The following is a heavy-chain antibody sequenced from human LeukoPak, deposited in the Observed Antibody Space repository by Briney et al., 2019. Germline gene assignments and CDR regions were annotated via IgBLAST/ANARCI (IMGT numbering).Heavy chain of an antibody. J-gene: IGHJ6*03. V-gene: IGHV4-39*07. CDR2: IYYSGST. CDR1: GGSISSSSYY. Sequence: SETLSLTCTVSGGSISSSSYYWGWIRQPPGKGLEWIGSIYYSGSTYYNPSLKSRVTISVDTSKNQFSLKLSSVTAADTAVYYCARRIAAAGTPYYMDVWGKGTTVTISS. CDR3: ARRIAAAGTPYYMDV. D-gene: IGHD6-13*01.